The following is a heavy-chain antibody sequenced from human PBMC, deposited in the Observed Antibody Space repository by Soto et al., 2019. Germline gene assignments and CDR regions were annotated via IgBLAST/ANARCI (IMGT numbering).Heavy chain of an antibody. Sequence: NPGGSLRLSCVASGFTFSDYYMTWIRQAPGKGLEWVAYISSSGSGIYYPDSVKGRFTISRDNAKNSLYLQMSSLRAEDTAVYYCARAYSDAFDIWGQGTMVTVSS. CDR3: ARAYSDAFDI. J-gene: IGHJ3*02. CDR1: GFTFSDYY. D-gene: IGHD2-15*01. CDR2: ISSSGSGI. V-gene: IGHV3-11*01.